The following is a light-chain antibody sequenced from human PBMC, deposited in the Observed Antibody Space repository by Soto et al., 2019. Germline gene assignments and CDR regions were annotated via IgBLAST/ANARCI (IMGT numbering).Light chain of an antibody. CDR3: SAHGGTRPYV. V-gene: IGLV2-8*01. CDR1: ASDIGGYTF. J-gene: IGLJ1*01. Sequence: QSALTQPPSASGSPGQSVAISCTGTASDIGGYTFVSWYQQHPGKAPKLLIYDVNKRPSGVPDRFSGSKSGNTASLTVPGLQAEDEADYYCSAHGGTRPYVFGTGTKVTVL. CDR2: DVN.